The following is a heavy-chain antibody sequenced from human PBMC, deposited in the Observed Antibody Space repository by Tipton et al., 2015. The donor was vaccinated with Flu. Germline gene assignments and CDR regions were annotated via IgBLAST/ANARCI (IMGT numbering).Heavy chain of an antibody. D-gene: IGHD3-22*01. V-gene: IGHV4-34*01. J-gene: IGHJ4*02. CDR2: INHSVST. Sequence: TLSLTCAVYGGSFSGYYWSWFRQPPGKGLEWIGEINHSVSTYYSPSLKSRVTISADTSNNQFSLRLSSVTAADTAMYYCTRSLRNSSGSPGYWGQGTLVTVSS. CDR3: TRSLRNSSGSPGY. CDR1: GGSFSGYY.